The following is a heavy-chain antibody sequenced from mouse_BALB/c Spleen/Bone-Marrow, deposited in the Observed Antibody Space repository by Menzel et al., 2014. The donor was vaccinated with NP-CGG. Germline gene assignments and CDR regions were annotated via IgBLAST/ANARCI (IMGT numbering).Heavy chain of an antibody. D-gene: IGHD2-3*01. CDR3: ARRWLPYAMDY. J-gene: IGHJ4*01. CDR2: INPYNDGT. V-gene: IGHV1-14*01. Sequence: EVKLVESGPELVKPGASVKMSCKASGYTFTSYIMHWVKQKPGQGLEWIGYINPYNDGTKYNEKFKGKATLTSDKSSSTAYMELSSLTPEDSAVYYCARRWLPYAMDYWGQGTSVTVSS. CDR1: GYTFTSYI.